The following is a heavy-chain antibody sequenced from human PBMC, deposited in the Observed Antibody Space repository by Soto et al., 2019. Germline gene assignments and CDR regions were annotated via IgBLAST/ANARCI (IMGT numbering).Heavy chain of an antibody. CDR1: GFTFSSYW. CDR2: INSDGSST. J-gene: IGHJ4*02. D-gene: IGHD3-3*01. Sequence: PGGSLRLSCAASGFTFSSYWMHWVRQAPGKGLVWVSRINSDGSSTSYADSVKGRFTISRDNAKNTLYLQMNSLRAEDTAVYYCARAEYYDFWSGSYYFDYWGQGTLVTVSS. CDR3: ARAEYYDFWSGSYYFDY. V-gene: IGHV3-74*01.